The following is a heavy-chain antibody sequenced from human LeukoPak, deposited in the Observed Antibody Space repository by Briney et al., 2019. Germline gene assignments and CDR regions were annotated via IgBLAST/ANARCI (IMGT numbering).Heavy chain of an antibody. D-gene: IGHD5-12*01. V-gene: IGHV3-21*01. CDR1: GFTFSSYS. CDR2: ISGSSSYI. Sequence: GGSLRLSCAASGFTFSSYSMNWVRQAPGKGLEWVSSISGSSSYIFYADSVKGRFTISRDNAKNSLYLQMNSLRAEDTAIYYCARIMVATTREAFDYWGQGTRVTVSS. J-gene: IGHJ4*02. CDR3: ARIMVATTREAFDY.